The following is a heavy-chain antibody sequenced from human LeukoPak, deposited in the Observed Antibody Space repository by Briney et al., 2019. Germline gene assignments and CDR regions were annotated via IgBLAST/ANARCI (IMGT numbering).Heavy chain of an antibody. V-gene: IGHV4-59*01. Sequence: PSETLSLTCSVSGGSINSDYWNGIRQPPGKGLEWIGYIYHIGSTNYNPSLKSRVTISIDKSKKQFSLKLNTVTAADTAIYYCARVGGMTTINNAAFEIWGHGTMVTVSS. CDR1: GGSINSDY. J-gene: IGHJ3*02. CDR3: ARVGGMTTINNAAFEI. CDR2: IYHIGST. D-gene: IGHD5-24*01.